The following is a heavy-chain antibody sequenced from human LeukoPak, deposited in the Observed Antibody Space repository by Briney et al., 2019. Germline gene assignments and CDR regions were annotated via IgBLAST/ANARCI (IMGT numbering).Heavy chain of an antibody. CDR3: ARLRGLDCSTTSCSRLNAFDI. D-gene: IGHD2-2*01. Sequence: SETLSLTCAVSGDSISNYYWSWIRQPPGKGLEWIGYIYTSGSTNYNPSLKSRVTISVDTSKNQFSLRLTSVTAADTAVYYCARLRGLDCSTTSCSRLNAFDIWGLGTVVTVSS. J-gene: IGHJ3*02. CDR2: IYTSGST. V-gene: IGHV4-4*09. CDR1: GDSISNYY.